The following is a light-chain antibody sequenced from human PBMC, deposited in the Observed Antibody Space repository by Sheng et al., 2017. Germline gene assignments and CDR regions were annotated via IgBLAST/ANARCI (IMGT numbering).Light chain of an antibody. J-gene: IGLJ1*01. V-gene: IGLV2-14*01. Sequence: GVSNRFSGSKSGNTASLTISGLQAEDEAYYYCSSRTSISTYVFGTGTKVTVL. CDR3: SSRTSISTYV.